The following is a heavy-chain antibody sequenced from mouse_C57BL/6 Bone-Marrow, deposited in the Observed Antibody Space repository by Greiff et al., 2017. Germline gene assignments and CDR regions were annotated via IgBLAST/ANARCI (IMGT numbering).Heavy chain of an antibody. J-gene: IGHJ3*01. CDR2: ISSGGSYT. D-gene: IGHD2-4*01. V-gene: IGHV5-6*01. CDR1: GFTFSSYS. CDR3: ARFYYDYSLFAY. Sequence: EVHLVASGGDLVKPGGSLKLSCAASGFTFSSYSMSWVRQTPDKRLEWVATISSGGSYTYYPDSVKGRFTISRDNAKKTLYLQMCSLKSEDTAMYNCARFYYDYSLFAYWGQGTLVTVSA.